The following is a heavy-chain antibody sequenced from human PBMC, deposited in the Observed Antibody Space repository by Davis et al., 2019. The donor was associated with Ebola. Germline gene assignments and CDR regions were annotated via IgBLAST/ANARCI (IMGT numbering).Heavy chain of an antibody. CDR1: GLTFSSYV. J-gene: IGHJ4*02. Sequence: GESLKISCAASGLTFSSYVMSWVRQAPGKGLEWVSAISDSGGSTYYADSVKGRFTISRDNAKNTLYLQMNSLRAEDTAVYYCARGIPDYWGQGTLVTVSS. CDR3: ARGIPDY. D-gene: IGHD3-16*01. V-gene: IGHV3-23*01. CDR2: ISDSGGST.